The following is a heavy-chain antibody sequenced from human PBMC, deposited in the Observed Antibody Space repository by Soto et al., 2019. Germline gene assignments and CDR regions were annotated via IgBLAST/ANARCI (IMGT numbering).Heavy chain of an antibody. V-gene: IGHV1-18*04. CDR3: ARVYCSGGSCYSGIGWFDP. J-gene: IGHJ5*02. D-gene: IGHD2-15*01. CDR1: GYTFTSYG. CDR2: ISAYNGNT. Sequence: SSVQVSCKASGYTFTSYGISWVRQAPGQGLEWMGWISAYNGNTNYAQKLQGRVTMTTDTSTSTAYMELRSLRSDDTAVYYCARVYCSGGSCYSGIGWFDPWGQGTLVT.